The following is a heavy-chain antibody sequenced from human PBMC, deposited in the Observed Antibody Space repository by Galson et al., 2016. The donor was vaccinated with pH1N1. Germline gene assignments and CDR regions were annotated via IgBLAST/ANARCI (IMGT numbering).Heavy chain of an antibody. CDR2: LKSDGTSA. CDR3: RREMS. V-gene: IGHV3-74*01. J-gene: IGHJ5*02. CDR1: EFIFSNKW. Sequence: SLRLSCAASEFIFSNKWMHWLRQSPGKGLEWLSVLKSDGTSARYADSVKGRFTISRDNAKNTLYLQMNSLRVEDTSVYYCRREMSWGQGVLVTLSS.